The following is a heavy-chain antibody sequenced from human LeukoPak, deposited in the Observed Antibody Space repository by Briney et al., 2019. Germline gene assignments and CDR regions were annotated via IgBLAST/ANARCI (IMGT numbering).Heavy chain of an antibody. Sequence: GGSLRLSCAASGFTFSTYGMHWVRRAPGKGLEWVALIRYDGSNKYYADSVKGRFTISRDNSKNTLYLQMNSLRVEDRAVYYCAKDREQWLTAELDYWGQGTLVTVSS. J-gene: IGHJ4*02. CDR2: IRYDGSNK. CDR3: AKDREQWLTAELDY. V-gene: IGHV3-30*02. CDR1: GFTFSTYG. D-gene: IGHD6-19*01.